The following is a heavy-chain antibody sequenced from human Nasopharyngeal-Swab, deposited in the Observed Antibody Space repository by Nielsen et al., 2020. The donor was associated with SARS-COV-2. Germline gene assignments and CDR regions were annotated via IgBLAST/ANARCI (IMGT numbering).Heavy chain of an antibody. D-gene: IGHD5-18*01. J-gene: IGHJ6*02. CDR1: GFSFSSYA. V-gene: IGHV3-30*04. CDR2: ISYDGSNE. CDR3: AREQAGEGDTAQYGMDV. Sequence: GESLKISCAASGFSFSSYAMHWVRQAPGKGQEWVAVISYDGSNEHYADSVKGRFPISRDNPKNTLYLQMNSLRAEDTAVYYCAREQAGEGDTAQYGMDVWGQGTTVTVSS.